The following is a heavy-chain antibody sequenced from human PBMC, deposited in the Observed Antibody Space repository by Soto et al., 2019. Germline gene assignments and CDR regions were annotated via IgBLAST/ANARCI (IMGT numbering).Heavy chain of an antibody. Sequence: QAQLGESGGGVVQPGTSLRLSCAASGFTISTHCMHWVRQAPGKGLEWLANIWYDGSNKFYAESVKGRFSISKDNSKNTLYLQMSSLIAEDTAVYYCAAATTWNFRFPYWGQGTQVTVSS. V-gene: IGHV3-33*03. CDR1: GFTISTHC. CDR2: IWYDGSNK. D-gene: IGHD1-7*01. J-gene: IGHJ4*02. CDR3: AAATTWNFRFPY.